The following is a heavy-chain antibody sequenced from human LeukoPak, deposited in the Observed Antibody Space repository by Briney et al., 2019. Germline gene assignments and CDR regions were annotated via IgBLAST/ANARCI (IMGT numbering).Heavy chain of an antibody. V-gene: IGHV3-20*04. Sequence: GGSLRLSCAASGFTFGNYGMSWVRQAPGKGLEWVSGINWNGGSTGYAGSVKGRFTISRDNAKNSLYLQMNSLRAEDTALYYCATGPIRWFGELYYFDYWGQGTLVAVSS. J-gene: IGHJ4*02. CDR2: INWNGGST. D-gene: IGHD3-10*01. CDR1: GFTFGNYG. CDR3: ATGPIRWFGELYYFDY.